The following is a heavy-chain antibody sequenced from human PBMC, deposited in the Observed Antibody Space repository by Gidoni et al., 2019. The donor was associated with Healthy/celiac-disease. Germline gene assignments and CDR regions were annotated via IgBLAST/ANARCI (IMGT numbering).Heavy chain of an antibody. J-gene: IGHJ5*02. CDR3: ARHPITMVRGPRGWFDP. V-gene: IGHV4-59*08. CDR2: IDYSGST. CDR1: CCSLSSYY. Sequence: QVQLQESGPGLVKPSETLSLTCTVPCCSLSSYYWSWIRQPLGKGLEWIGYIDYSGSTNYNPSLKSRVTISVDTSKNQFSLKLSSVTAADTAVYYCARHPITMVRGPRGWFDPWGQGTLDTVSS. D-gene: IGHD3-10*01.